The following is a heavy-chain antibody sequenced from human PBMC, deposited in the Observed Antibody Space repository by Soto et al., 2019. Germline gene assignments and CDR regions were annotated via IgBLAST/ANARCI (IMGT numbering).Heavy chain of an antibody. D-gene: IGHD6-19*01. V-gene: IGHV4-59*01. Sequence: SETLSLTCTVSGGSISSYYWSWIRQPPGKGLEWIGYIYYSGSTNYNPSLKSRVTISVDTSKNQFSLKLSSVTAADTAVYYCARGELVARYSSVWADVWGQGTTVTVSS. CDR3: ARGELVARYSSVWADV. J-gene: IGHJ6*02. CDR2: IYYSGST. CDR1: GGSISSYY.